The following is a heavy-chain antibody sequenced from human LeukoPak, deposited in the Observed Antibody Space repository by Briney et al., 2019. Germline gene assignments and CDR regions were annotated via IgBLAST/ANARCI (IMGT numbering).Heavy chain of an antibody. Sequence: SETLSLTCTVSGDSISSGAYYWSWIRQHPGKGLEWIGYIYYSGSTYYNPSLKSRVTISIDTSKKQFSLRLSSVTAADTAVYYCARDPYGGYGSFDYWGQGILVTVSS. D-gene: IGHD4-17*01. J-gene: IGHJ4*02. CDR1: GDSISSGAYY. V-gene: IGHV4-31*03. CDR3: ARDPYGGYGSFDY. CDR2: IYYSGST.